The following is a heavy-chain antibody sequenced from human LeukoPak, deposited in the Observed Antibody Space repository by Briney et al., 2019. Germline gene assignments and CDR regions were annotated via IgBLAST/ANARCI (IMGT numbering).Heavy chain of an antibody. V-gene: IGHV4-34*01. CDR2: INHSGST. D-gene: IGHD3-22*01. J-gene: IGHJ5*02. CDR3: ARHRRGYYYDSSGFGFLDP. Sequence: PSETLSLTCAVYGGSFSGYYWSWIRQPPGKGLEWIGEINHSGSTNYNPFLKSRVTISVDTSKNQFSLKLSSVTAADTAVYYWARHRRGYYYDSSGFGFLDPWGQGTLVTVSS. CDR1: GGSFSGYY.